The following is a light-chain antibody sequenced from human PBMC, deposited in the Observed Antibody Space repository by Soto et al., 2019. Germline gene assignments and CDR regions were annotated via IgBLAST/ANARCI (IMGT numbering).Light chain of an antibody. Sequence: DIQMTQSPSSLSASVGDRVTITCRASQSISSYLNWYQQKPGKAPKLLIYAASSLQSGVPSRFSGSGSGTDFTLTISSLQSEDFAVYYCQEYSKWPSRTFGPGTKVDI. CDR1: QSISSY. CDR2: AAS. CDR3: QEYSKWPSRT. J-gene: IGKJ1*01. V-gene: IGKV1-39*02.